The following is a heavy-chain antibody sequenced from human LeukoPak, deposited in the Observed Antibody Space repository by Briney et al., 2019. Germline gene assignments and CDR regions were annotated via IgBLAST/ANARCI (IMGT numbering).Heavy chain of an antibody. CDR2: ISGSGGST. J-gene: IGHJ4*02. D-gene: IGHD4-11*01. CDR3: AKPNGPHGLTVFDY. Sequence: GGSLRRSCAPSGFTFSSYAMSWVRQAPGKGLKWVSAISGSGGSTYYADSVKGRFTISRDNSKNTLYLQMNSLRAEDTAVYYCAKPNGPHGLTVFDYWGQGTLVTVSS. V-gene: IGHV3-23*01. CDR1: GFTFSSYA.